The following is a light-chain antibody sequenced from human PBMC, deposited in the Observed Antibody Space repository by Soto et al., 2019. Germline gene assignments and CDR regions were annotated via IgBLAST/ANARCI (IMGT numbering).Light chain of an antibody. CDR1: SSNIGSNT. CDR2: TNN. Sequence: QSVLTQPPSASGTPGQRVTISCSGSSSNIGSNTVNWYQQLPGTAPKLLIYTNNQRPSGVPDRFSGSKSGTSASLAISGLHSEDEADYYWAAWDDSLNGVVFGGGTKLTVL. J-gene: IGLJ2*01. CDR3: AAWDDSLNGVV. V-gene: IGLV1-44*01.